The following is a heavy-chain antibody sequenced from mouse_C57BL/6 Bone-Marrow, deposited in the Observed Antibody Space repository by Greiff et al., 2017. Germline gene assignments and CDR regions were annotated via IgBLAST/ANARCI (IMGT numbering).Heavy chain of an antibody. CDR1: GFSLTSYG. J-gene: IGHJ3*01. CDR2: IWRGGST. CDR3: ARKGRFAY. D-gene: IGHD3-3*01. V-gene: IGHV2-2*01. Sequence: VQLQQSGPGLVQPSQSLSITCTVSGFSLTSYGVHWVRQSPGKGLEWLGVIWRGGSTDYNAAFISRLSISKDNSKSQVFFKMNSLQADDTAIYYWARKGRFAYWGQGTLVTVSA.